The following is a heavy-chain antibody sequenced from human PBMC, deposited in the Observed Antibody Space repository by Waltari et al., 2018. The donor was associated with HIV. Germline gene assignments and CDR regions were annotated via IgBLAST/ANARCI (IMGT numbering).Heavy chain of an antibody. CDR3: AKSFYYFVFSTFDGDSFFDL. CDR2: INSDGSTR. V-gene: IGHV3-74*01. CDR1: GFSVSNHW. J-gene: IGHJ4*02. Sequence: VQLVESGGGSIKTGGSLRLSCAASGFSVSNHWMDWVRQGPGKGLVWVARINSDGSTRNYADAVKGRLVISRENARKSVYIQLNSLRVEENAWYFCAKSFYYFVFSTFDGDSFFDLWGRGTRVAVSS. D-gene: IGHD3-3*01.